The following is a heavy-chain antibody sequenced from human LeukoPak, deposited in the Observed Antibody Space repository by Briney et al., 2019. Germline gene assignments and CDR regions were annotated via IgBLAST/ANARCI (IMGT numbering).Heavy chain of an antibody. CDR2: IYTSGST. Sequence: SETLSLTCTVSGGSISSYYWSWIRQPAGKGLEWIGRIYTSGSTKYNPSLKSRVTISVDTSKNQFSLKLSSVTAADTAVYYCVRWQSGSMFHPPWGQGTLVTVSS. J-gene: IGHJ5*02. CDR3: VRWQSGSMFHPP. D-gene: IGHD3-10*02. V-gene: IGHV4-4*07. CDR1: GGSISSYY.